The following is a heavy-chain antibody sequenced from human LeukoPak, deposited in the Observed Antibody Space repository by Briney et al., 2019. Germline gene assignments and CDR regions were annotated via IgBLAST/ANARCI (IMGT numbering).Heavy chain of an antibody. D-gene: IGHD5-12*01. J-gene: IGHJ4*02. CDR2: IIASSGAT. CDR1: GFSFSNYA. Sequence: GGSLTLSCAASGFSFSNYAMSWVRQAPGKGLEWVSLIIASSGATFYADSVKGRFTISRDNSKNTLYMQMNSLRAEDTALYYCAKGGYDYVEMGYFDYWGQGTLVTVSS. CDR3: AKGGYDYVEMGYFDY. V-gene: IGHV3-23*01.